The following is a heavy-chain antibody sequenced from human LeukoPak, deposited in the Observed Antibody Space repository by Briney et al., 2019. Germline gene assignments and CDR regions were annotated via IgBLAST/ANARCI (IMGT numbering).Heavy chain of an antibody. Sequence: GGSLRLSCAASGFTFSSYAMSWVRQAPGKGLEWVSAISGSGGSTYYADSVKGRFTISRDNSKNTLYLQMNSLRAEDTAVYYCVTVWFGELPNDYWGQGTLVTVSS. J-gene: IGHJ4*02. D-gene: IGHD3-10*01. CDR3: VTVWFGELPNDY. CDR2: ISGSGGST. V-gene: IGHV3-23*01. CDR1: GFTFSSYA.